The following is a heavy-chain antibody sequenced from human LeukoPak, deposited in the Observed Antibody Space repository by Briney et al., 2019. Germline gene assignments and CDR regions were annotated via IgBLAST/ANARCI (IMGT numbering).Heavy chain of an antibody. CDR3: ARVLRGYENRFDP. J-gene: IGHJ5*02. V-gene: IGHV4-59*01. CDR1: RVSISVDY. Sequence: SQTLSLTCTVSRVSISVDYWSCVRGPPGTGVGGSGGIYYTVSANSTTSPTSLVTISVDTSKNQFSLKLSSVTAADTAVYYCARVLRGYENRFDPWGQGTLVTVSS. D-gene: IGHD5-18*01. CDR2: IYYTVSA.